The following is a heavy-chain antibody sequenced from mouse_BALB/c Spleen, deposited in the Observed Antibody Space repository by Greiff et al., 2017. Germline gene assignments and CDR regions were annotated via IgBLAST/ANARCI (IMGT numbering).Heavy chain of an antibody. CDR2: IDPENGDT. D-gene: IGHD1-2*01. CDR1: GFNIKDYY. Sequence: EVQRVESGAELVRSGASVKLSCTASGFNIKDYYMHWVKQRPEQGLEWIGWIDPENGDTEYAPKFQGKATMTADTSSNTAYLQLSSLTSEDTAVYYCNGIHSTGDFDYWGQGTTLTVSS. V-gene: IGHV14-4*02. CDR3: NGIHSTGDFDY. J-gene: IGHJ2*01.